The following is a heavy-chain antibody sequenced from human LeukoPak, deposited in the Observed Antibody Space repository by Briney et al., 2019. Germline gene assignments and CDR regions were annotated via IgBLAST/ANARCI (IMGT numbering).Heavy chain of an antibody. CDR1: GGSFSGYY. J-gene: IGHJ4*02. D-gene: IGHD1-1*01. CDR3: AREGRWNDDY. CDR2: INHSGST. Sequence: RSSETLSLTCAVYGGSFSGYYWSWIRQPPGKGLEWIGEINHSGSTNYNPSLKSRVTISVDTSKNQFSLKLSAVTAADTAVYYCAREGRWNDDYWGQGTLVTVSS. V-gene: IGHV4-34*01.